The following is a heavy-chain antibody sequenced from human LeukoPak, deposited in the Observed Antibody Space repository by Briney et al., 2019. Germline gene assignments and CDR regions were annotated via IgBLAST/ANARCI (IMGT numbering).Heavy chain of an antibody. CDR3: AKDRLGAMMYFDF. CDR2: IGTAGDI. D-gene: IGHD1-26*01. CDR1: GFTFSNYD. V-gene: IGHV3-13*01. Sequence: PGGSLRLSCAASGFTFSNYDVHWVRQATGKGLEWVSGIGTAGDIYYPGSVKGRFTISRENAKNSLYLQMNSLRVEDTAVYYCAKDRLGAMMYFDFWGQGTLVTVSS. J-gene: IGHJ4*02.